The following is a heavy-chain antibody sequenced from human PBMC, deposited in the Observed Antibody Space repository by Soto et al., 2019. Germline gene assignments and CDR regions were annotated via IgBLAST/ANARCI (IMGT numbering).Heavy chain of an antibody. CDR1: GFTFSNYA. CDR3: AKDFKIFGVVLGMDV. J-gene: IGHJ6*02. CDR2: ITNTGGST. Sequence: GGSLRLSCAASGFTFSNYAMSWVRQAPGKGLEWVSGITNTGGSTSYADSVKGRFTISRENSKNTLYLQMNSLRAEDAALYYCAKDFKIFGVVLGMDVWGQGNTLTVSS. V-gene: IGHV3-23*01. D-gene: IGHD3-3*01.